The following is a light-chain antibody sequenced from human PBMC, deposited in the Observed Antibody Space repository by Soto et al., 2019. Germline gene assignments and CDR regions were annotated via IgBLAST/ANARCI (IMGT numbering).Light chain of an antibody. V-gene: IGKV3-15*01. CDR1: QSGSSN. Sequence: ETVMTQSAATLSVSTGERATLSCRASQSGSSNLAWYQQKPGQAPRLLIYGASTRVTGIPARFSGSVSGTEFTLAISSLQSEDFAVYYCQQYKNWPRTFGQGTKVEIK. CDR2: GAS. J-gene: IGKJ1*01. CDR3: QQYKNWPRT.